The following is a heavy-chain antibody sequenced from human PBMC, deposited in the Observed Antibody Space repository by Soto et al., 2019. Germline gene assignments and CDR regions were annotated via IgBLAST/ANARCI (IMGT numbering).Heavy chain of an antibody. J-gene: IGHJ6*02. Sequence: ASVKVSCKASGYTFTSYGISWARQAPGQGLEWMGWISAYNGNTNYAQKLQGRVTMTTDTSTSTAYMELRNLRSDDTAVYYCARDLGITMIVVVLRADYYYGMDVWGQGTTVTVSS. V-gene: IGHV1-18*01. D-gene: IGHD3-22*01. CDR2: ISAYNGNT. CDR1: GYTFTSYG. CDR3: ARDLGITMIVVVLRADYYYGMDV.